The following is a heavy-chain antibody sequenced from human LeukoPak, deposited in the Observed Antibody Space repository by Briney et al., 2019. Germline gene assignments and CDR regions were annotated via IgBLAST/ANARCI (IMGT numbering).Heavy chain of an antibody. CDR2: ITRDGSST. Sequence: PGGSLRLSCAASGFTFSSSWMHWVRQAPGKGLVWVSRITRDGSSTTYADSVKGRFTTSRDNAKNTLYLQMDSLRDDDTAVYYCAREPVYESWSPFWGGRDVCGNGTTVIVSS. J-gene: IGHJ6*04. CDR1: GFTFSSSW. CDR3: AREPVYESWSPFWGGRDV. D-gene: IGHD3-16*01. V-gene: IGHV3-74*01.